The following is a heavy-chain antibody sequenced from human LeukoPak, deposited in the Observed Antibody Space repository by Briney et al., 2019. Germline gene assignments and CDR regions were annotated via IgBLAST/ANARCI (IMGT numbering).Heavy chain of an antibody. CDR1: GYTFTGYY. Sequence: ASVKVSCKASGYTFTGYYMHWVRQAPGQGLEWMGWINPNSGGTNYAQKFQGRVTMTRDTSISTAYMELSRLRSDDTAVYYCARDGGGIQLWLLGYYYMDVWGKGTTVTVSS. D-gene: IGHD5-18*01. J-gene: IGHJ6*03. CDR3: ARDGGGIQLWLLGYYYMDV. V-gene: IGHV1-2*02. CDR2: INPNSGGT.